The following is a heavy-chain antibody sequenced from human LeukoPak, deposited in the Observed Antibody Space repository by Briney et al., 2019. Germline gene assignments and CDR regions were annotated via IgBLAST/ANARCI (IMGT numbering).Heavy chain of an antibody. V-gene: IGHV4-39*01. CDR2: IYYSGST. D-gene: IGHD6-19*01. Sequence: TXSLTCTVSGGSISSSSYYWGWLRXPPGKGLEWIGNIYYSGSTYYNPSLKSRVTISADTSKNQFSLKLSSVTAADSAMYYCARLGSSAPLYYFDYWGQGTLVTASS. J-gene: IGHJ4*02. CDR3: ARLGSSAPLYYFDY. CDR1: GGSISSSSYY.